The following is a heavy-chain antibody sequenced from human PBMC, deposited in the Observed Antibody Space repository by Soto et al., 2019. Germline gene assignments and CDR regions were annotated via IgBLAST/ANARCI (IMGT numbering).Heavy chain of an antibody. CDR2: INHSGST. CDR1: GGSFSGYY. V-gene: IGHV4-34*01. CDR3: ARGPITTNPRFDP. Sequence: QVQLQQWGAGLLKPSETLSLTCAVYGGSFSGYYWSWIRQPPGKGLEWIGEINHSGSTNYNPSLKSRVTISVDTSNTQFSLKPSSVTAADTAVYYCARGPITTNPRFDPWGQGTLVTVSS. J-gene: IGHJ5*02. D-gene: IGHD3-22*01.